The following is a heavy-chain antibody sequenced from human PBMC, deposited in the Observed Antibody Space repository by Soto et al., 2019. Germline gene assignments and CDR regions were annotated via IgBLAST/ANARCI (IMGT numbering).Heavy chain of an antibody. Sequence: QLVESGGGLVQPGGSLRLSCAASGFTFSLYPMNWVRQAPGKGLEWLSYISPSNTTIYYAYSVKGRFTISRDNAKDSLDLQMNGLRDDDTAVYYCARVGRGFCSSARCYTDGFDLWGQGTVVTVST. CDR2: ISPSNTTI. CDR1: GFTFSLYP. V-gene: IGHV3-48*02. CDR3: ARVGRGFCSSARCYTDGFDL. D-gene: IGHD2-2*01. J-gene: IGHJ3*01.